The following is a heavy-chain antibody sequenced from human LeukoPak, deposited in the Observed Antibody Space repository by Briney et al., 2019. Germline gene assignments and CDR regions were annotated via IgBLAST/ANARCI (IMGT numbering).Heavy chain of an antibody. J-gene: IGHJ5*02. CDR1: GFTFSSYS. Sequence: PGGSLRLSCVASGFTFSSYSMNWVRQAPGKGLEWVSSISSSSSYIYYADSVKGRFTISRDNAKNSLYLQMNSLRAEDTAVYYCARDPDSDYGSGSYYASWFDPWGQGTLVTVSS. D-gene: IGHD3-10*01. CDR2: ISSSSSYI. V-gene: IGHV3-21*01. CDR3: ARDPDSDYGSGSYYASWFDP.